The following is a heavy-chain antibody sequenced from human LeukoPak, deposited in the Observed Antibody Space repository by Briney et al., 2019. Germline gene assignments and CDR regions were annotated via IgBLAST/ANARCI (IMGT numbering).Heavy chain of an antibody. V-gene: IGHV3-48*01. CDR3: ARAVGIRGAYFDY. Sequence: PGGSLRLSCAASGFTFSSYSMNWVRQAPRKGLEWVSYISSSSSTIYYADSVKGRFTISRDNAKNSLYLQMNSLRAEDTAVYYCARAVGIRGAYFDYWGQGTLVTVSS. CDR2: ISSSSSTI. D-gene: IGHD1-26*01. J-gene: IGHJ4*02. CDR1: GFTFSSYS.